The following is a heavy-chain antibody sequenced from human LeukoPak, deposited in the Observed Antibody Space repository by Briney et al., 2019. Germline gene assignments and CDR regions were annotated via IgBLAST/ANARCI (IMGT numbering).Heavy chain of an antibody. D-gene: IGHD5-18*01. Sequence: SETLSLTCAVSGGSISSSNWWSWVRQPPGKGLEWIGEIYHSGSTNYNPSLKSRVTMSVDESKNQFSLKLSSVTAADTAVYYCARQAPGYSYGYVYWGQGTLVTVSS. CDR2: IYHSGST. J-gene: IGHJ4*02. CDR1: GGSISSSNW. CDR3: ARQAPGYSYGYVY. V-gene: IGHV4-4*02.